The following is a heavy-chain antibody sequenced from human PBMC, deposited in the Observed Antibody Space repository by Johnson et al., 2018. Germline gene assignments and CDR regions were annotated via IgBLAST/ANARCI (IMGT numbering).Heavy chain of an antibody. V-gene: IGHV3-9*01. CDR1: GFTFHDFA. D-gene: IGHD1-26*01. Sequence: EVQLGESGGGLVQPGRSLRLSCAASGFTFHDFAMNWVRQAPGKGLEWVSGISWNSGKIDYADSVKGRFIISRDNAKNSLYLQMNSLRPEDTAVYYCAKDQGGGFHYYYGMDVWGQGTTVTVSS. CDR2: ISWNSGKI. CDR3: AKDQGGGFHYYYGMDV. J-gene: IGHJ6*02.